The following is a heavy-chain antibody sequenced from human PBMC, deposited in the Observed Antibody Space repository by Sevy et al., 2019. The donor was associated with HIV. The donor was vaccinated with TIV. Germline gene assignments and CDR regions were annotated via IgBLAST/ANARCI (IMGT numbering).Heavy chain of an antibody. CDR2: ISTSGVTI. CDR1: GFTFIDYY. CDR3: ARGTNYYESSGPSYFDY. Sequence: GGSLRLSCAASGFTFIDYYMSWIRQAPGKGLEWVSHISTSGVTIYYADSVKGRFTISRDNAKNSLYLQMNSLRAEDTAVYHCARGTNYYESSGPSYFDYWGQGSLVTVSS. J-gene: IGHJ4*02. D-gene: IGHD3-22*01. V-gene: IGHV3-11*01.